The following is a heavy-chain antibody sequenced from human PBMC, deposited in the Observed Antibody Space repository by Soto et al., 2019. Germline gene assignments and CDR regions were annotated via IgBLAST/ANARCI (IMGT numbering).Heavy chain of an antibody. D-gene: IGHD2-8*02. CDR1: GGSFSGYY. V-gene: IGHV4-34*01. CDR2: INHSGST. Sequence: SETLSLTCAVYGGSFSGYYWTWIRQPPGTGLEWIGEINHSGSTNYNPSLKSRVTISVDTSKNQFSLKLTSVTAADTAVYYCARDKITGLFDYWGQRTLVPVSS. J-gene: IGHJ4*02. CDR3: ARDKITGLFDY.